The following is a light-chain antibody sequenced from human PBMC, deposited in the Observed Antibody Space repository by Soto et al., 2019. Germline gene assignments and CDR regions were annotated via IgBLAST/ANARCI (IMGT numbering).Light chain of an antibody. J-gene: IGKJ1*01. CDR1: QDITSG. CDR2: AAS. Sequence: DIQMTQSPSSVSASVGDRVTITCRASQDITSGLAWYQQRPGRAPKLLIYAASSLQSGVPSRFSGSGSGTDFTLTISSLQPEDIATYYCQQSYSTPRTFGQGTKVDIK. V-gene: IGKV1-12*01. CDR3: QQSYSTPRT.